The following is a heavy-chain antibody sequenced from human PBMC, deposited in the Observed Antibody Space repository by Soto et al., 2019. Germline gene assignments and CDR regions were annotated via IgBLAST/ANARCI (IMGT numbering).Heavy chain of an antibody. CDR2: VYGGDSDR. D-gene: IGHD3-22*01. CDR1: GYTFTSYW. CDR3: ARQIYDSDTGPNFQYYFDS. J-gene: IGHJ4*02. V-gene: IGHV5-51*01. Sequence: PGESLKISCKGSGYTFTSYWIAWVRQKPGKGLEWLGAVYGGDSDRRHNPTFQGHVTISVTKSITTVFLQWSSLRASDTAMYYCARQIYDSDTGPNFQYYFDSWGQGTPVTVSS.